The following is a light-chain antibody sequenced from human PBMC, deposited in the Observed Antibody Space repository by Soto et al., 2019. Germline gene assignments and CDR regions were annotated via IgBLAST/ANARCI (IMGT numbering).Light chain of an antibody. CDR2: AAS. CDR1: QTVSRNY. Sequence: EIVLTQSPGTLSLSPGERATLSCRASQTVSRNYLAWYQQKPGQAPRLLIYAASRRATGISGRFSGSGSGTDFTLTIRRLVSEDSAVDYFEQYGGSPLYTSGQGTKLEIK. V-gene: IGKV3-20*01. CDR3: EQYGGSPLYT. J-gene: IGKJ2*01.